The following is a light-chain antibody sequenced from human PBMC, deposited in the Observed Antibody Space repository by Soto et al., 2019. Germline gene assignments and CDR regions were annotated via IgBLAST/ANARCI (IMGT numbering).Light chain of an antibody. CDR3: SSYTSSSTYV. CDR1: RSDVGGYNY. CDR2: DVT. J-gene: IGLJ1*01. Sequence: QSVLTQPASVSGSPGQSITISCTGTRSDVGGYNYVYWYQQHPGKAPKLMIYDVTNRPSGVSDRFSGSKSGNTASLTISGLQAEDEADYYCSSYTSSSTYVFGAGTKLTVL. V-gene: IGLV2-14*01.